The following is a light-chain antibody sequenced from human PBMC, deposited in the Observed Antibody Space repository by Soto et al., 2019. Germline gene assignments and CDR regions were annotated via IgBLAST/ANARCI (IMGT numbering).Light chain of an antibody. J-gene: IGKJ1*01. CDR1: QSISDS. CDR2: EAS. Sequence: DIQMTQSPSTLSASVGDRVTITCRASQSISDSLAWYQQKPGKAPKLVSYEASSLKSGVPSRFSGSRSGTEYTLTISSLQPDDFATYYCQQYNGYWTFGQGTKVEIK. CDR3: QQYNGYWT. V-gene: IGKV1-5*03.